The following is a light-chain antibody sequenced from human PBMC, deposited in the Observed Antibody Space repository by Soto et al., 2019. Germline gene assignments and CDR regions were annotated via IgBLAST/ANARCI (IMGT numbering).Light chain of an antibody. CDR2: DVS. J-gene: IGLJ1*01. Sequence: AVTRTASGSESAWNSITISSSGNNSYVGSYNYVSWYQQHPGKAPKLMIYDVSNRPSGVSDRFSGSKSGDTASLTISGLQAEDEADYYCTSYITAGTYVFGTGTKVTVL. V-gene: IGLV2-14*03. CDR3: TSYITAGTYV. CDR1: NSYVGSYNY.